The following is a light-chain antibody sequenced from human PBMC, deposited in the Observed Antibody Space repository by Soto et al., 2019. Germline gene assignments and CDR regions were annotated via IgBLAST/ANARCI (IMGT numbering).Light chain of an antibody. V-gene: IGKV3-20*01. CDR3: QQYGDSPAT. CDR1: QSLLHITGET. CDR2: GAF. J-gene: IGKJ3*01. Sequence: VMTQSPLSLSVAPGQPASISCKSSQSLLHITGETFLFWYLQKPGQAPRLLIYGAFNRATGIPDRFSGSGSGTDFTLTFSRLEPEDFAVYYCQQYGDSPATFGPGTKVDIK.